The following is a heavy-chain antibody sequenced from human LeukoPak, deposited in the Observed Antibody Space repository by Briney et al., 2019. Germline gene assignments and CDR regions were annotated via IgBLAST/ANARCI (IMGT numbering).Heavy chain of an antibody. V-gene: IGHV4-34*01. Sequence: PSETLSLTCAVYSGSFSGYYWSWIRQPPGKGLEWIGEINHSGSTNYNPSLKSRVTISVDTSKNQFSLKLSSVTAADTAVYYCRGYCSSTSCYLVAPPFDYWGQGTLVTVSS. CDR1: SGSFSGYY. CDR2: INHSGST. J-gene: IGHJ4*02. D-gene: IGHD2-2*01. CDR3: RGYCSSTSCYLVAPPFDY.